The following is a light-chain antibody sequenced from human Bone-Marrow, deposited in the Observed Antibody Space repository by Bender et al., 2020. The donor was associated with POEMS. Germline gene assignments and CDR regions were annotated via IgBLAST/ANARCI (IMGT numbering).Light chain of an antibody. CDR1: SSDVGGYNY. V-gene: IGLV2-14*01. CDR2: DVD. J-gene: IGLJ2*01. Sequence: QSALTQPASVSGSPGQSITISCTGTSSDVGGYNYVSWYQQHPGKAPKLIIYDVDNRPSGVSYRFSGSKSGNTASLTISGLQAEDEADYYWSSYISSSTYLLFGGGTKLTVL. CDR3: SSYISSSTYLL.